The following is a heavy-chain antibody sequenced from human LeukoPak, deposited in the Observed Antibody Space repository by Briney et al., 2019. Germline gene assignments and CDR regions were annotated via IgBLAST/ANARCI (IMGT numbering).Heavy chain of an antibody. D-gene: IGHD4-23*01. Sequence: ASVKVSCKASGYTFTGYYMHWVRQAPGQGLEWMGWFNPNSGGTNYAQKFQGRVTMTRDTSISTAYMELSRLRSDDTAVYYCARVPTVVTRLFDCWGQGTLVTVSS. V-gene: IGHV1-2*02. CDR1: GYTFTGYY. J-gene: IGHJ4*02. CDR3: ARVPTVVTRLFDC. CDR2: FNPNSGGT.